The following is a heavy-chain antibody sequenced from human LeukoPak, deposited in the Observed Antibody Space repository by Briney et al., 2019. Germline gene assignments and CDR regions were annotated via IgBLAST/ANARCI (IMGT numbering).Heavy chain of an antibody. D-gene: IGHD2-21*02. V-gene: IGHV3-66*01. J-gene: IGHJ4*02. Sequence: GSLRLSCAASGFTISSNYMSWVRQAPGKGLEWVSVIYSGGSTFYADSVKGRFTISRDNSKNTLYLEMNSLRAEDTAVYYCARDPYGRDCYDYWGQGTLVTVSS. CDR2: IYSGGST. CDR3: ARDPYGRDCYDY. CDR1: GFTISSNY.